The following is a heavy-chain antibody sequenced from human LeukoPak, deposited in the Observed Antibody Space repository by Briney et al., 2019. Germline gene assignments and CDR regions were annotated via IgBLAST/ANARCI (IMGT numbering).Heavy chain of an antibody. Sequence: ASAKVSCKASGYTFTGYYMHWVRQAPGQGLEWMGWINPNSGGTNYAQKFQGRVTMTRDTSISTAYMELSRLRSDDTAVYYCARSWFGYSYGYDAFDIWGQGTMVTVSS. J-gene: IGHJ3*02. V-gene: IGHV1-2*02. CDR1: GYTFTGYY. CDR2: INPNSGGT. D-gene: IGHD5-18*01. CDR3: ARSWFGYSYGYDAFDI.